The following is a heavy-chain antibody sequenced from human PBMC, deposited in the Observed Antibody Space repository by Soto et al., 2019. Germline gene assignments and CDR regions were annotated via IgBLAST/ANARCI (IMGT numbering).Heavy chain of an antibody. CDR2: ISYDGSNK. CDR1: GFTFSSYG. V-gene: IGHV3-30*18. J-gene: IGHJ6*02. Sequence: GGSLRLSCAASGFTFSSYGMHWVRQAPGKGLEWVAVISYDGSNKYYADSVKGRFTISRDNSKNTLYLQMNSLRAEDTAVYYCAKDLIVAGRSPIAVAGTGYYYYGMDVWGQGTTVTVSS. D-gene: IGHD6-19*01. CDR3: AKDLIVAGRSPIAVAGTGYYYYGMDV.